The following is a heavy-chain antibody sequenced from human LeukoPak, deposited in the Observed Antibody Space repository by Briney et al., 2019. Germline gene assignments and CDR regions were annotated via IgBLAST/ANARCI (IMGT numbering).Heavy chain of an antibody. J-gene: IGHJ4*02. CDR3: ARGWLLDIRIDY. CDR2: ISYDGSNK. Sequence: PGGSLRLSCAASGFTFSSNAMHWVRQAPGKGLEWVAIISYDGSNKYYADSVKGRFTISRGKSKNTLYLQMNSLRGEDTAVYYCARGWLLDIRIDYWGQGTLVTVSS. V-gene: IGHV3-30*04. D-gene: IGHD5-12*01. CDR1: GFTFSSNA.